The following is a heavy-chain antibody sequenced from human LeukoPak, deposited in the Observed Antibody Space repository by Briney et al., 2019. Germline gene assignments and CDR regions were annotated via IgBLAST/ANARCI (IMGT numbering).Heavy chain of an antibody. J-gene: IGHJ6*02. D-gene: IGHD2-2*01. Sequence: PSETLSLTCTVSGGSISSSSYYWGWIRQPPGKGLEWIGEINHSGSTNYNPSLKSRVTISVDTSKNQFSLKLSSVTAADTAVYYCARLHVEDIVVVPAPGGHYYYGMDVWGQGTTVTVSS. V-gene: IGHV4-39*07. CDR3: ARLHVEDIVVVPAPGGHYYYGMDV. CDR1: GGSISSSSYY. CDR2: INHSGST.